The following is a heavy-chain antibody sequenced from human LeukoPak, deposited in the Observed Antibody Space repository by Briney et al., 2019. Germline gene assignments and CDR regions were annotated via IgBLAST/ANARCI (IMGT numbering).Heavy chain of an antibody. J-gene: IGHJ5*02. CDR2: ISSSSSKI. CDR3: ARDGIAATGFDH. V-gene: IGHV3-48*01. D-gene: IGHD6-13*01. CDR1: GFTFSSYS. Sequence: GGSLRLSCAASGFTFSSYSMDWVRQAPGKGMEWVSYISSSSSKIYYADSVKGRFPISRDNAKNSLYLQMNSLRAEDTAVYYCARDGIAATGFDHWGQGTLVTVSS.